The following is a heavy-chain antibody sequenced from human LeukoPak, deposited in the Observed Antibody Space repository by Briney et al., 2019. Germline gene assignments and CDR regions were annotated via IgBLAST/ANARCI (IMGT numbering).Heavy chain of an antibody. CDR3: ARDSGYSGYGYYFDY. J-gene: IGHJ4*02. CDR1: AFTFSNYA. CDR2: ISYDGNNK. Sequence: PGGSLRLSCAASAFTFSNYAMHWVRQAPGKGLEWVAVISYDGNNKYYSDSVKGRFTISRDNSKNTLYLQMNSLRAEDTAVYYCARDSGYSGYGYYFDYWGQGTLVTVSS. V-gene: IGHV3-30-3*01. D-gene: IGHD5-12*01.